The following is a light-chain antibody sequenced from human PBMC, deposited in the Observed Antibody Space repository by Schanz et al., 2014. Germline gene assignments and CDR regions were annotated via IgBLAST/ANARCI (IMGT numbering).Light chain of an antibody. J-gene: IGLJ1*01. CDR2: SDN. Sequence: QSVLTQPPSASGTPGQRATISCSGSTSNIGSHTVSWYQHLPGTAPKLLIYSDNQRPSGVPDRFSGSKSGTSASLAITGLQAEDEADYYCQSYDSSLSAFYVFGTGTKLTVL. V-gene: IGLV1-44*01. CDR3: QSYDSSLSAFYV. CDR1: TSNIGSHT.